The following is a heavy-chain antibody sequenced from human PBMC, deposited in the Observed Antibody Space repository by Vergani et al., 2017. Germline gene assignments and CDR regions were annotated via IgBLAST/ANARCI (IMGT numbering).Heavy chain of an antibody. V-gene: IGHV4-34*02. CDR3: ARRAHYYGSGSYYNLRGNYYYYGMDV. J-gene: IGHJ6*02. Sequence: QVQLQQWGAGVVKPSGTLSLTCAVFGESFSSFYWSWIRQPPGKGLEWIGEINHSGSTNYNPSLKSRVTISVDTSKNQFSLKLSSVTAADTAVYYCARRAHYYGSGSYYNLRGNYYYYGMDVWGQGTTVTVSS. CDR2: INHSGST. CDR1: GESFSSFY. D-gene: IGHD3-10*01.